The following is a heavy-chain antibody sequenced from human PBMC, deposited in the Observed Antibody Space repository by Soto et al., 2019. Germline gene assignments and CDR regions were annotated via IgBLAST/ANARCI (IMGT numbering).Heavy chain of an antibody. CDR1: GFTFSSYG. Sequence: VQLVESGGGVVQPGRSLRLSCAASGFTFSSYGMHWVRQAPGKGLEWVAVIWYDGSNKYYADSVKGRFTISRDNSKNTLYLQMNSLRAEDTAVYYCARDSSPGYGDYCLDYWGQGTLVTVSS. J-gene: IGHJ4*02. D-gene: IGHD4-17*01. CDR2: IWYDGSNK. V-gene: IGHV3-33*01. CDR3: ARDSSPGYGDYCLDY.